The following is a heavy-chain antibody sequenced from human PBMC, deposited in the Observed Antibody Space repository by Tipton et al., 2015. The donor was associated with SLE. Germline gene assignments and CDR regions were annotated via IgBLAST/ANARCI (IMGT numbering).Heavy chain of an antibody. Sequence: SLRLSCAASGFTFSSYAMSWVRQAPGKGLEWVSAISGSGGSTYYADSVKGRFTISRDNSKNTLYLQMNSLRAEDTAVYYCANSLVWGYSYGYFYWGQGTLVTVSS. V-gene: IGHV3-23*01. CDR2: ISGSGGST. D-gene: IGHD5-18*01. CDR1: GFTFSSYA. J-gene: IGHJ4*02. CDR3: ANSLVWGYSYGYFY.